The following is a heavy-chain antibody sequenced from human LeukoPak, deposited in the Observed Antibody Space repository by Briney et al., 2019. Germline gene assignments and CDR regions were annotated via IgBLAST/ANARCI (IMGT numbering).Heavy chain of an antibody. CDR3: ARGGYGDYVLEGWFDP. V-gene: IGHV3-48*03. J-gene: IGHJ5*02. Sequence: PGGSLRLSCAASGFTFSSYEMNWVRQAPGKGLEWVSYISSSGSTIYYADSVKGRFTISRDNAKNSLYLQMNSLRAEDTAVYYCARGGYGDYVLEGWFDPWGQGTLVTVSS. D-gene: IGHD4-17*01. CDR2: ISSSGSTI. CDR1: GFTFSSYE.